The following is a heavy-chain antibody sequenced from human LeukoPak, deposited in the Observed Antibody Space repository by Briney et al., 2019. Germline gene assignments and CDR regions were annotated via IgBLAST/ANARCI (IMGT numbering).Heavy chain of an antibody. CDR2: IIPIFGTA. J-gene: IGHJ4*02. CDR3: ARVRSSGWYQINYYFDY. D-gene: IGHD6-19*01. Sequence: SVKVSCKASGYTFTGYYMHWVRQAPGQGLEWMGGIIPIFGTANYAQKFQGRVTITADESTSTAYMELSSLRSEDTAVYYCARVRSSGWYQINYYFDYWGQGTLVTVSS. CDR1: GYTFTGYY. V-gene: IGHV1-69*13.